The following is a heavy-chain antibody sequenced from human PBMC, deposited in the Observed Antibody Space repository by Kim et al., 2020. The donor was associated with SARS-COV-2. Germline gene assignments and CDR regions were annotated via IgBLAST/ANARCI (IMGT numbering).Heavy chain of an antibody. D-gene: IGHD2-15*01. V-gene: IGHV1-8*01. CDR1: GYTFTSYD. CDR3: AREAMPGYCSGGSCLPDYGLDV. Sequence: ASVKVSCKASGYTFTSYDINWVRQATGQGLEWMGWMNSNSGNTGYAQKFQGRVTMTRNTSISTAYMELSSLKSEDTAVYYCAREAMPGYCSGGSCLPDYGLDVWGQGTPVTVSS. J-gene: IGHJ6*02. CDR2: MNSNSGNT.